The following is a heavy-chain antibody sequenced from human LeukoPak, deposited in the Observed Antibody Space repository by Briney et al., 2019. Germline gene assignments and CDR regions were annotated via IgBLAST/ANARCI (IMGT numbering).Heavy chain of an antibody. V-gene: IGHV1-46*01. CDR2: INPDGGNT. J-gene: IGHJ3*02. D-gene: IGHD5-24*01. CDR1: GGTFSNYG. Sequence: ASVKVSCKASGGTFSNYGIIWVRQAPGQVLEWMGLINPDGGNTNYAQNFQGRVTLTRDTSTSTVYMELSSLRSEDTAIYYCARIRDGYNDAYDIWGQGTVVTVPS. CDR3: ARIRDGYNDAYDI.